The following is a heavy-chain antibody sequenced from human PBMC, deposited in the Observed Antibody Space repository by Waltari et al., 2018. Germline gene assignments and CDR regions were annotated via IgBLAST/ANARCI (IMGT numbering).Heavy chain of an antibody. Sequence: EVHLVESGGGLVQPGGSLRLSCVASGFTFSDYWMSWVRQAPGKGLGWVSCINGDGSRMTYADSVKGRFTLSRDNAKSTVYLQMSSLRAEDTALYYCVRVDNNGLEPFDYWGQGTLVTVSS. CDR3: VRVDNNGLEPFDY. CDR1: GFTFSDYW. D-gene: IGHD1-1*01. CDR2: INGDGSRM. V-gene: IGHV3-74*02. J-gene: IGHJ4*02.